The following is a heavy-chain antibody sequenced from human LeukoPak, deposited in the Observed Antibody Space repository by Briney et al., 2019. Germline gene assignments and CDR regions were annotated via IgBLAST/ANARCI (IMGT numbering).Heavy chain of an antibody. Sequence: GGSLRLSCAASGFTFSSYWMHWVRQAPGKGLEWVSSISGTGGYTNYADSVKGRFAISRDNSKNTLYLQMNSLRAEDTAVYYCAKDPLDWGTIFFDYWGQGTLVTVSS. CDR2: ISGTGGYT. D-gene: IGHD3-16*01. CDR3: AKDPLDWGTIFFDY. CDR1: GFTFSSYW. J-gene: IGHJ4*02. V-gene: IGHV3-23*01.